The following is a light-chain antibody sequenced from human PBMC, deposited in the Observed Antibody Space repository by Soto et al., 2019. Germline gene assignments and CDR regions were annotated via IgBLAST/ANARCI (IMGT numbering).Light chain of an antibody. Sequence: EIVMTQSPATLSVSPGERATLSCRASQSVSSNLAWYQQKPGQAPRLLIYGAYTRATGIPARFSGSGSGTDFTLTISRLEPEDFAVYYCQQYGGLPTFGQGTKVDIK. CDR1: QSVSSN. CDR3: QQYGGLPT. J-gene: IGKJ1*01. V-gene: IGKV3-15*01. CDR2: GAY.